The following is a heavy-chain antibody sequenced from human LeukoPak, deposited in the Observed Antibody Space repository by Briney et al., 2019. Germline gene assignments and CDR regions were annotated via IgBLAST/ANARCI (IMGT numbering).Heavy chain of an antibody. CDR3: ARDHCTSSGCYEYYYYGVDV. CDR2: INPKTGVT. D-gene: IGHD2-2*01. Sequence: ASVKVSCKASGYTFTDYYLHWVRQAPGHGLEWMGWINPKTGVTKYAQNFQGRVTMTRDTSINTAYMEVSRLRSDDTAVYYCARDHCTSSGCYEYYYYGVDVWGQGTTVTVSS. CDR1: GYTFTDYY. V-gene: IGHV1-2*02. J-gene: IGHJ6*02.